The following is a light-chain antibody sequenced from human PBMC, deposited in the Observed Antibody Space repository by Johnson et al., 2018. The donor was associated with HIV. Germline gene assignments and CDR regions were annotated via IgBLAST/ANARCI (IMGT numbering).Light chain of an antibody. CDR1: SSNIGNNY. V-gene: IGLV1-51*01. J-gene: IGLJ1*01. Sequence: QSVLTQPPSVSAAPGQKVTISCSGSSSNIGNNYVSWYQQVPGTAPKLLIYDNNKRPSGIPARFSGSKSGTSATLGITALQTGDEADYYCGTWDSSLSVYVFGTGTKVTVL. CDR3: GTWDSSLSVYV. CDR2: DNN.